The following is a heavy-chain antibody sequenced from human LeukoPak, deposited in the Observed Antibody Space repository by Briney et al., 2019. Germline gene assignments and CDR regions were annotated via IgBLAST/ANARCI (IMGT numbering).Heavy chain of an antibody. CDR1: GGSISSSSYY. Sequence: MASETLSLTCTVSGGSISSSSYYWGWIRQPPGKGLEWIGSIYYSGSTYYNPSLKSRVTISVDTSKNQFSLKLSSVTAADTAVYYCARDLYDFWSGYYTLGAVGAFDIWGQGTMVTVSS. V-gene: IGHV4-39*07. D-gene: IGHD3-3*01. CDR2: IYYSGST. J-gene: IGHJ3*02. CDR3: ARDLYDFWSGYYTLGAVGAFDI.